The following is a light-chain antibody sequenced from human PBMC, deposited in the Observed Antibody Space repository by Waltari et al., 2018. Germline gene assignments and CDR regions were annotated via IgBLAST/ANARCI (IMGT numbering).Light chain of an antibody. Sequence: QSALTQPASVSGSPGQSITISCTGTNSDVGAYDYVSWYQPHPGKAPKLIIYEVTNRPSGVFTRCSGSKSDNTASLTISGLQAEDEADYYCCSCSYTPTTTVIFGGGTKLTVL. CDR3: CSCSYTPTTTVI. J-gene: IGLJ2*01. CDR2: EVT. V-gene: IGLV2-14*01. CDR1: NSDVGAYDY.